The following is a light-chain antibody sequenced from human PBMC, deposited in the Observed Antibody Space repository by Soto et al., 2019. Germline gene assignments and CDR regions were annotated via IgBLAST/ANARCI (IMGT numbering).Light chain of an antibody. V-gene: IGKV1-39*01. CDR2: AAS. CDR3: QQSYSTPPT. J-gene: IGKJ2*01. CDR1: QSISSY. Sequence: DIQMTQSPSSLSASVGDRVTITRRASQSISSYLNWYQQKPGKAPKLLIYAASSLQSGVPSRFSGSGSGTDFTLTISSPQPEDFATYYCQQSYSTPPTFGQGTKLEIK.